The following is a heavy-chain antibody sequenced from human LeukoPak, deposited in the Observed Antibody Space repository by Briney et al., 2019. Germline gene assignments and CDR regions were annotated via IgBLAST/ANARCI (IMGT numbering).Heavy chain of an antibody. CDR1: GFTFNNYG. J-gene: IGHJ4*02. CDR2: ISYDGRNK. CDR3: AKGPLRGTAAAIDY. V-gene: IGHV3-30*18. Sequence: GGSLRLSRAASGFTFNNYGMHWVRQAPGKGLEWVAVISYDGRNKHYPDSVKGRFTISRDISTDTLWLQMDSLRTEDTAVYYCAKGPLRGTAAAIDYWGQGTLVTVSS. D-gene: IGHD2-2*01.